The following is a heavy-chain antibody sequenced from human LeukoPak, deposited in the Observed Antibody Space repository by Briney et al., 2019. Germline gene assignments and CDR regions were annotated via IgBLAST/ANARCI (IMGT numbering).Heavy chain of an antibody. D-gene: IGHD3-22*01. CDR3: AKDPTYYYDSSGYPPDY. J-gene: IGHJ4*02. V-gene: IGHV3-53*01. CDR1: GFTVSSNY. CDR2: IYSGGST. Sequence: PGGSLRLSCAASGFTVSSNYMSWVRQAPGKGLEWVSVIYSGGSTYYADSVKGRFTISRDNSKNTLYLQMSSLRAEDTAVYYCAKDPTYYYDSSGYPPDYWGQGTLVTVSS.